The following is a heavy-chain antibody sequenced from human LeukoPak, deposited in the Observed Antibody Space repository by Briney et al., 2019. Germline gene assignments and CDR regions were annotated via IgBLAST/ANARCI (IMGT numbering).Heavy chain of an antibody. CDR1: GGSFSGYY. J-gene: IGHJ4*02. CDR2: INHSGST. CDR3: ARSHLPARIAAAAYYFDY. Sequence: SETLSLTCAVYGGSFSGYYWSWIRQPPGKGLEWIGEINHSGSTNYNPSLKSRVTISADTSKNNFSLRLSSVTAADTAVYYCARSHLPARIAAAAYYFDYWGQGTLVTVSS. V-gene: IGHV4-34*01. D-gene: IGHD6-13*01.